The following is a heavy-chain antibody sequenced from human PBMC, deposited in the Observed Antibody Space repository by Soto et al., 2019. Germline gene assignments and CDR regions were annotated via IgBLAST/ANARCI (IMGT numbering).Heavy chain of an antibody. CDR3: ARDTYGGDYGLDV. CDR2: ITRDGGSV. Sequence: LRLSCAASGFTFNAHTMHWVRQAPGKGLEWLSLITRDGGSVYSADSVKGRFTISRDSNRDSLYLQMNGLRTDDTALYYCARDTYGGDYGLDVWGQGTTVTVSS. J-gene: IGHJ6*02. D-gene: IGHD4-17*01. CDR1: GFTFNAHT. V-gene: IGHV3-43*01.